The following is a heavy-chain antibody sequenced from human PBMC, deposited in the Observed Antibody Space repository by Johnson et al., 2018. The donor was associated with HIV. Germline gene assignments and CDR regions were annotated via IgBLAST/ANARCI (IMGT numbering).Heavy chain of an antibody. V-gene: IGHV3-66*02. J-gene: IGHJ3*02. CDR2: IYSGGST. Sequence: MQLVESGGGLVQPGGSLRLSCAASGFNVSSNYMSWVRQAPGKGLEWVSVIYSGGSTYYADSVKGRFSISRDNSKNTLYFQMNSLRAEDTAVYYCARGTEGDGAFDIWGQGTMVTVSS. CDR3: ARGTEGDGAFDI. D-gene: IGHD1-1*01. CDR1: GFNVSSNY.